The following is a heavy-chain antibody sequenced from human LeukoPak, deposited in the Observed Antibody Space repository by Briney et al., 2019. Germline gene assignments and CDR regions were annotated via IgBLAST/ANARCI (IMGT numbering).Heavy chain of an antibody. V-gene: IGHV3-21*01. CDR1: GFTFSSYS. CDR3: ARVDYYDSSGYPKYFQH. J-gene: IGHJ1*01. D-gene: IGHD3-22*01. CDR2: ISSSSSYI. Sequence: PGGSLRLSCAASGFTFSSYSMNWVRQAPGKGLEWVSSISSSSSYIYYADSVKGRFTISRDNAKNSLYLQMNSLRAEDTAVYYCARVDYYDSSGYPKYFQHWGQGTLVTVSS.